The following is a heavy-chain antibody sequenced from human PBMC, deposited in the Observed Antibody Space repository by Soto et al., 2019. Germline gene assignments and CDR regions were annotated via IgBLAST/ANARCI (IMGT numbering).Heavy chain of an antibody. V-gene: IGHV1-18*04. CDR1: GYTFTDYG. CDR2: ISGYNGNT. Sequence: QVQLVQSGAEVKKPGASVKVSCKASGYTFTDYGISWVRQAPGRGLEWMGWISGYNGNTIYAQNLQGRVTLTTDTSTNTVYMEVSSLRSDDTAVYYCAGDHFGVATAETPAGFDPWGQGTLVTVSA. J-gene: IGHJ5*02. CDR3: AGDHFGVATAETPAGFDP. D-gene: IGHD3-3*01.